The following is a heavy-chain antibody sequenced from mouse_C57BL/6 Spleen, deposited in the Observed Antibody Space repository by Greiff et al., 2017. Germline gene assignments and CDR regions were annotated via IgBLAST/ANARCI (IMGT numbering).Heavy chain of an antibody. CDR3: AREEMTTVVEGFDY. CDR2: IHPNSGST. Sequence: QVQLQQPGAELVKPGASVKLSCKASGYTFTSYWMHWVKQRPGQGLEWIGMIHPNSGSTNYNEKFKSKATLTVDKSSSTAYMQLSSLTSEDSAVYYCAREEMTTVVEGFDYWGQGTTLTVSS. CDR1: GYTFTSYW. J-gene: IGHJ2*01. D-gene: IGHD1-1*01. V-gene: IGHV1-64*01.